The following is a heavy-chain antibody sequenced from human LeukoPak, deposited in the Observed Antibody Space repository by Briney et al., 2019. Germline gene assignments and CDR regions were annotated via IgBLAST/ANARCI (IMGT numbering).Heavy chain of an antibody. J-gene: IGHJ4*02. CDR2: ISAYNGNT. CDR3: AKGIAVAGHYYFDY. V-gene: IGHV1-18*01. D-gene: IGHD6-19*01. CDR1: GYTFTSYG. Sequence: ASVTVSCKASGYTFTSYGISWVRQAPGQGLEWMGWISAYNGNTNYAQKLQGRVTMTTDTSTSTAYMELRSLRSDDTAVYYCAKGIAVAGHYYFDYWGQGTLVTVSS.